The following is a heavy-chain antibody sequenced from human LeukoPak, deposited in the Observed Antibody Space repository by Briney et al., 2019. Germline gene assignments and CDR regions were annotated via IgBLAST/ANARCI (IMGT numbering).Heavy chain of an antibody. Sequence: SVKVSSMPSGGTFTSYAISWVRPAPGQGLEWMGEIIPIFGTANYAQKFQGRVTVTADESTGTAYIALSSLRSEDTAVFYCARSSHNSAWYEKWFDPWGQGTLVTVSS. CDR2: IIPIFGTA. CDR1: GGTFTSYA. D-gene: IGHD6-19*01. CDR3: ARSSHNSAWYEKWFDP. J-gene: IGHJ5*02. V-gene: IGHV1-69*13.